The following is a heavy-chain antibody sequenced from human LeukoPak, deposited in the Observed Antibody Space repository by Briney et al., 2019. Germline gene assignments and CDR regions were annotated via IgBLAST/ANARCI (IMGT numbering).Heavy chain of an antibody. CDR2: ISYDGSNK. Sequence: PGGSLRLSCAASGFTFSSYGMHWVRQAPGKGLEWVAVISYDGSNKYYADSVKGRFTISRDNSKNTLYLQMNSLRAEDTAVYYCARGTVTGLLDYWGQGTLVAVPS. J-gene: IGHJ4*02. CDR3: ARGTVTGLLDY. D-gene: IGHD4-17*01. CDR1: GFTFSSYG. V-gene: IGHV3-30*03.